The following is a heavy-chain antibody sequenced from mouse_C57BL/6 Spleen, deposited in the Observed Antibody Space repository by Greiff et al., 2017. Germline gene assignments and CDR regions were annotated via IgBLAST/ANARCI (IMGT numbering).Heavy chain of an antibody. V-gene: IGHV1-69*01. CDR2: IDPSDSYT. D-gene: IGHD1-1*01. CDR1: GYTFTSYW. J-gene: IGHJ4*01. Sequence: QVQLQQPGAELVMPGASVKLSCKASGYTFTSYWMHWVKQRPGQGLEWIGEIDPSDSYTNYNQKFKGKSTLTVDKSSSTAYIQLSSLTSEDSAVYYCARSNYGSSYYAMDYWGQGTSVTVSS. CDR3: ARSNYGSSYYAMDY.